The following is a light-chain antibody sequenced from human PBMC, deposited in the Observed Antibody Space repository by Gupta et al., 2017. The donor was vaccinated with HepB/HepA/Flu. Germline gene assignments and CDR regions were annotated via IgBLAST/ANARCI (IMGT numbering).Light chain of an antibody. Sequence: EIVLTQSPATLSLSPGERATLSCRASQSVSGYLVWFQQKPGQAPRLLIYDASDRATGIPARFRGRGSGTDCTLTISSLEPEDSAVYYCQHRSNWPLCSFGQGTKLEIK. CDR3: QHRSNWPLCS. J-gene: IGKJ2*04. V-gene: IGKV3-11*01. CDR1: QSVSGY. CDR2: DAS.